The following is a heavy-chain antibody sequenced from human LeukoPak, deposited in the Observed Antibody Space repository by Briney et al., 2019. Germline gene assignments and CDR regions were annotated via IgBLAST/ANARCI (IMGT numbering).Heavy chain of an antibody. CDR2: IYPGDSDT. CDR1: GYSFTSYW. V-gene: IGHV5-51*01. Sequence: PGESLKISCKGSGYSFTSYWIGWVRQMPGKGLEWMGIIYPGDSDTRYSQSFQGQVTISADKSISTAYLQWSSLKASDTAMYYCAKLRDSSSWPLDYWGQGTLVTVSS. D-gene: IGHD6-13*01. CDR3: AKLRDSSSWPLDY. J-gene: IGHJ4*02.